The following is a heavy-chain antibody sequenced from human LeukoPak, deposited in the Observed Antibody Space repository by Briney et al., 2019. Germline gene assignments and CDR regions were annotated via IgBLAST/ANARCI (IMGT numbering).Heavy chain of an antibody. CDR3: ARGSSGYYLVAFDI. D-gene: IGHD3-22*01. J-gene: IGHJ3*02. Sequence: SETLSFTCTVSRGSISSYYWSWIRQPPGKGLEWIGYIYYSGSTNYNPSLKSRVTISVDTSKNQFSLKLSSVTAADTAVYYCARGSSGYYLVAFDIWGQGTMVTVSS. V-gene: IGHV4-59*01. CDR1: RGSISSYY. CDR2: IYYSGST.